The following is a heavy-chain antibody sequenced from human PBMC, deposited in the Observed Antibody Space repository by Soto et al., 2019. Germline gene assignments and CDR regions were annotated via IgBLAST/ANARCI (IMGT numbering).Heavy chain of an antibody. J-gene: IGHJ6*02. CDR3: TRQPHIRDSGSYFWYYRLDV. Sequence: PTETLSLTCTVSGGSISSYYWRWIRQPPGKGLEWIGYIYYSGSTNYNPSLKSRVTISVDTSKNQFSLKLSSVTAADTAVYYCTRQPHIRDSGSYFWYYRLDVCAQVNTVTVSS. CDR1: GGSISSYY. CDR2: IYYSGST. V-gene: IGHV4-59*08. D-gene: IGHD1-26*01.